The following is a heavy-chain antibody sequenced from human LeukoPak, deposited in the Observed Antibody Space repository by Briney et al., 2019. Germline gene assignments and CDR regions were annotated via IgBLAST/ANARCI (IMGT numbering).Heavy chain of an antibody. V-gene: IGHV3-21*01. Sequence: GGSLRLSCAASGFTFSSYSMNWVRQAPGKGLEWVSSISSSSSYIYYADSVKGRFTISRDNAKNSLYLQMNSLRAEDTAVYYCARDRYGSIAVAGTKVRDYWGQGTLVTVSS. J-gene: IGHJ4*02. D-gene: IGHD6-19*01. CDR1: GFTFSSYS. CDR3: ARDRYGSIAVAGTKVRDY. CDR2: ISSSSSYI.